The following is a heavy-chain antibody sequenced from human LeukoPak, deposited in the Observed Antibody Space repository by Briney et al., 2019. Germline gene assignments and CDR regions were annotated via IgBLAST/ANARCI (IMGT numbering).Heavy chain of an antibody. Sequence: SETLSLTCTVSGGSIISSSHYWGWIRQPPGKGLEWIGSIYYSGSTYYNPSLKSRVTISVDTSKNQFSLKLSSVTAADTAVYFCARQPTWSGYVQPFDYWGQGTLVTVSS. CDR2: IYYSGST. J-gene: IGHJ4*02. CDR3: ARQPTWSGYVQPFDY. D-gene: IGHD3-3*01. CDR1: GGSIISSSHY. V-gene: IGHV4-39*01.